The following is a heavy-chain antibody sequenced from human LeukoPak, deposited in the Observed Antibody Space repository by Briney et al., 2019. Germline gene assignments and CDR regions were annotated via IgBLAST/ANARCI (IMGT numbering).Heavy chain of an antibody. V-gene: IGHV3-43*02. D-gene: IGHD3-10*01. J-gene: IGHJ6*02. CDR3: AKDFSSGTYYPYYYYGMDV. Sequence: AGGSLRLSCAASGFTFDDYAMHWVRHAPGKGLEWVSLISGDGGSTYYADSVKGRFTISRDNSKNSLYLQMNSLRTEDTALYYCAKDFSSGTYYPYYYYGMDVWGQGTTVTVSS. CDR1: GFTFDDYA. CDR2: ISGDGGST.